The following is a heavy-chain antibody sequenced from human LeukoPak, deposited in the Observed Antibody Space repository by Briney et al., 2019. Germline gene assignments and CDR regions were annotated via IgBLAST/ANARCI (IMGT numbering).Heavy chain of an antibody. D-gene: IGHD3-22*01. Sequence: GGSLRLSCAASGFTFSSYSMNWVRQAPGKGLEWVSSISSSSSYIYYADSVKGRFTISRDNAKNSLYLQMNSLRAEDTAVYYCARDLPYYYDSSGYRGGEDYLDYWGQGTLVTVSS. CDR1: GFTFSSYS. J-gene: IGHJ4*02. CDR3: ARDLPYYYDSSGYRGGEDYLDY. CDR2: ISSSSSYI. V-gene: IGHV3-21*01.